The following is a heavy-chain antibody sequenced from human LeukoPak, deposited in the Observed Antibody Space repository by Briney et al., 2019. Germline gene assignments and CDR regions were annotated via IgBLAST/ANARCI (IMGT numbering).Heavy chain of an antibody. D-gene: IGHD3-10*01. CDR1: GGSISSSSYY. CDR3: ARQELFGQKYYYYGMDV. J-gene: IGHJ6*02. Sequence: SETLSLTCTVSGGSISSSSYYWGWIRQPPGKGLEWIGSIYYSGSTYYNPSLKSRVTISVDTSKNQFSLKLSSVTAADTAVYYCARQELFGQKYYYYGMDVWGQGTTVTVSS. V-gene: IGHV4-39*01. CDR2: IYYSGST.